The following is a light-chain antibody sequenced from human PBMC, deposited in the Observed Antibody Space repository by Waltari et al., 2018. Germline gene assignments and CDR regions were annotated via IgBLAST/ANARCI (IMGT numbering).Light chain of an antibody. Sequence: QSALTQPASGSGSPGQSSTTSSTGSSSDVGGYNDIPCYQQYPGKVPKIMIYEVNNRPSGVSSRFSGSKSGNTASLTISGLQADDEADYYCSSFTSRHLYVFGTGTAVTVL. J-gene: IGLJ1*01. CDR3: SSFTSRHLYV. CDR1: SSDVGGYND. V-gene: IGLV2-14*01. CDR2: EVN.